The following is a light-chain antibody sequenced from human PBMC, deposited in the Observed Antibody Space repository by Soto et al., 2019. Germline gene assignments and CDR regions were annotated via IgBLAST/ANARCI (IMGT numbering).Light chain of an antibody. CDR3: SSYTTSSTLV. CDR1: SSDVGAYNY. CDR2: DVT. J-gene: IGLJ3*02. Sequence: QSALTQPASVSGSPGQSITISCTGTSSDVGAYNYVPWYQQLPDKAPKLMIYDVTYRPSGVSNRFSGSKSGNTASLTISGLQAEDEADYFCSSYTTSSTLVFGGGTKLTVL. V-gene: IGLV2-14*03.